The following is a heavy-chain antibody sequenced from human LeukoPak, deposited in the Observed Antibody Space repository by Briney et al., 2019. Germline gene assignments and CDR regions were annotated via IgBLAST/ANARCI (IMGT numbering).Heavy chain of an antibody. CDR3: AREFMITFGGVIDYYYFDY. CDR1: GGSISSGSYY. CDR2: IHTSGST. J-gene: IGHJ4*02. V-gene: IGHV4-61*02. Sequence: SETLSLTCTVSGGSISSGSYYWSWIRQPAGKGLEWIGRIHTSGSTNYNPSLKSRVTISVDTSKNQFSLKLSSVTAADTAVYYCAREFMITFGGVIDYYYFDYWGQGTLVTVSS. D-gene: IGHD3-16*02.